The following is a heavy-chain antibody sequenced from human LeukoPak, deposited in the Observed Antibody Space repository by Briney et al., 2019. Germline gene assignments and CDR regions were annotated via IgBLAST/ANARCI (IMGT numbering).Heavy chain of an antibody. Sequence: GGSLRLSCAASGFTFSSYSMNWVRQAPGKGLEWVSYISSSSSTIYYADSVKGRFTISRDNAKNSLYLQMNSLRDEDTAVYYCARDDYYDSRARCDYWGQGTLVTVSS. CDR2: ISSSSSTI. D-gene: IGHD3-22*01. V-gene: IGHV3-48*02. CDR1: GFTFSSYS. J-gene: IGHJ4*02. CDR3: ARDDYYDSRARCDY.